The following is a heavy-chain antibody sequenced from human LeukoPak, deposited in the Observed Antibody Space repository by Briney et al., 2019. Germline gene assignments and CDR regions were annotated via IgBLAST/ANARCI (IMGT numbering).Heavy chain of an antibody. CDR3: ARAHHFYYDILTGSIGDAFDI. CDR1: GFTFSSYS. CDR2: ISSSSSYI. V-gene: IGHV3-21*01. Sequence: GGSLRLSCAASGFTFSSYSMNWVRQAPGKGLEWVSSISSSSSYIYYADSVKGRFTISRDNAKNSLYLQMNSLRAEDTAVYYCARAHHFYYDILTGSIGDAFDIWGQGTMVTVSS. J-gene: IGHJ3*02. D-gene: IGHD3-9*01.